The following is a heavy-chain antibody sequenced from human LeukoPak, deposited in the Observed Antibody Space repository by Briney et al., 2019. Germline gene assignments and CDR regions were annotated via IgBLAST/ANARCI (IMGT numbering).Heavy chain of an antibody. V-gene: IGHV3-64*01. Sequence: GGSLRLSCAASGFTFSSYTMHRVRQAPGKGLEHVSAIGSNGGSTYHANSVKGRFIITRDNSKNTLYLQMGSLRAEDMAVYYCATYYYDSGGFHFHHWGQGTLVTVSS. CDR3: ATYYYDSGGFHFHH. D-gene: IGHD3-22*01. CDR1: GFTFSSYT. CDR2: IGSNGGST. J-gene: IGHJ1*01.